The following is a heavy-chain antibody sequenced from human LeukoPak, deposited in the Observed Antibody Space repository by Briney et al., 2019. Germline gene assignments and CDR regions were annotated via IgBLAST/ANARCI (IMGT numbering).Heavy chain of an antibody. CDR2: ISSSGSTI. CDR3: ARDQPNYDAFDI. J-gene: IGHJ3*02. CDR1: GFTFSDYY. Sequence: SGGSLRLSCAASGFTFSDYYMSWIRQAPGKGLEWVSYISSSGSTIYYADSVKGRFTISRDNAKNSLYLQMNSLRAEDTAVYYCARDQPNYDAFDIWGQGTMVTVSS. D-gene: IGHD1-7*01. V-gene: IGHV3-11*01.